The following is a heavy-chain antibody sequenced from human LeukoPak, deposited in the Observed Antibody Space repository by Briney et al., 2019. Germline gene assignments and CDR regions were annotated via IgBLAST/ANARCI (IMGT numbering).Heavy chain of an antibody. J-gene: IGHJ6*03. CDR1: GGSFSGYY. D-gene: IGHD1-1*01. Sequence: SETLSLTCAVYGGSFSGYYWSWIRQPPGKGLEWIGEIDHSGSTNYNPSLKSRVTISVDTSKNQFSLKLSSVTAADTAVYYCASQVRLGRRYYYYSMDVWGKGTTATVSS. CDR2: IDHSGST. V-gene: IGHV4-34*01. CDR3: ASQVRLGRRYYYYSMDV.